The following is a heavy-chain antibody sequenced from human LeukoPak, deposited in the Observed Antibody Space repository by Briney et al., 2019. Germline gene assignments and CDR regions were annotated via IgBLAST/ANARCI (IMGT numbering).Heavy chain of an antibody. CDR3: ARAPGSAYYPYYYMDV. J-gene: IGHJ6*03. D-gene: IGHD6-19*01. CDR1: GGSISNFY. CDR2: IYYSGST. V-gene: IGHV4-59*01. Sequence: SETLSLTCTVSGGSISNFYLSWIRQPPAKGLEWIGYIYYSGSTNYNPSLKSRVTISVDTSKNQFSLNLNSVTATDTAEYYCARAPGSAYYPYYYMDVWGKGTTVTVSS.